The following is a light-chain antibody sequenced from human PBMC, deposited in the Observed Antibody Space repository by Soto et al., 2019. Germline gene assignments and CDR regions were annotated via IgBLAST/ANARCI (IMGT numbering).Light chain of an antibody. Sequence: EVVMTQSPATLSVSPGERATLSCRASQSVSSNLAWYQQKPGQAPRLLIFGASTRATGVSARFSGSGSGTEFTLTISSLQSEDFAVYYCQQYNNWRTFGQGTKLEIK. CDR1: QSVSSN. V-gene: IGKV3-15*01. CDR2: GAS. J-gene: IGKJ2*01. CDR3: QQYNNWRT.